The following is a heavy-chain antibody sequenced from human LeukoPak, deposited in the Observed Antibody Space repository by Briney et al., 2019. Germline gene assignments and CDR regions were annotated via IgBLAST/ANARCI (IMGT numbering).Heavy chain of an antibody. Sequence: GGSLRLSCTASGFTFSSYWMHWVRQGPGKGLEWVSRINSDATTTTYADSVKGRFTVSRDNAKNMVYLEMNSLRGDDTAVYYCARSGIGRGFDIWGQGATVTVSS. CDR3: ARSGIGRGFDI. V-gene: IGHV3-74*03. D-gene: IGHD1-1*01. J-gene: IGHJ3*02. CDR1: GFTFSSYW. CDR2: INSDATTT.